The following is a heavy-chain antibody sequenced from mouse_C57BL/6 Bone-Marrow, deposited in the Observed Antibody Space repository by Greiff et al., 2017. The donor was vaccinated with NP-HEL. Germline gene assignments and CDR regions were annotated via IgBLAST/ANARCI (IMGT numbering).Heavy chain of an antibody. CDR2: ISSGGSYH. CDR1: GFTFSSYG. D-gene: IGHD1-1*01. V-gene: IGHV5-6*01. J-gene: IGHJ3*01. CDR3: ARQNYYGSSYVSWFAY. Sequence: EVQLVESGGDLVKPGGSLKLSCAASGFTFSSYGMSWVRQTPDKRLEWVATISSGGSYHYYPDSVKGRFTISRDNAKNTLYLQMSILKSEYTAMYYCARQNYYGSSYVSWFAYWGQGTLVTVSA.